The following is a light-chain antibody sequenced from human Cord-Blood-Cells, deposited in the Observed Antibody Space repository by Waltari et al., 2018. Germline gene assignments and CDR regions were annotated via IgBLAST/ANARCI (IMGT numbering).Light chain of an antibody. CDR2: DVS. J-gene: IGLJ3*02. CDR3: CSYAGSYTWV. Sequence: QSALTQPRSVSGSPGQSVTISCPGPSSDVGGYNYVSWYQQHPGKAPKLMIYDVSKRPSGGPDRFSGSKSGNTASLTISGLQAEDEADYYCCSYAGSYTWVFGGGTKLTVL. CDR1: SSDVGGYNY. V-gene: IGLV2-11*01.